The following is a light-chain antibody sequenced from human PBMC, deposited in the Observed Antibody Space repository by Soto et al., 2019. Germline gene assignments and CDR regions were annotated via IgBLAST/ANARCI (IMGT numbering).Light chain of an antibody. V-gene: IGLV2-14*01. CDR3: SSYTISSTLV. CDR1: SSDVGYYQY. Sequence: QSALTQPASVSGSPGQSITISCTGTSSDVGYYQYVSWYQQHPGKAPKVMIYEVSNRPSGVSNRFSGSKSGNTASLTISGRQAEDEAAYYCSSYTISSTLVFGTGTKLTVL. J-gene: IGLJ1*01. CDR2: EVS.